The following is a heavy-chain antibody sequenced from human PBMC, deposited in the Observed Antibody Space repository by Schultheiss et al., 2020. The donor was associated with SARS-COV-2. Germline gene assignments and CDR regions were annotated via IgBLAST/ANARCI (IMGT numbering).Heavy chain of an antibody. CDR3: VREGSGNYVETSAAFDI. CDR1: GGTFSSYA. V-gene: IGHV1-69*13. J-gene: IGHJ3*02. D-gene: IGHD1-26*01. Sequence: SVKVSCKSSGGTFSSYAISWVRQAPGQGLEWMGRIIPIFGTTNYAQKFQGRVTITADESTTTAYMELTSLRSEDTSVYYCVREGSGNYVETSAAFDIWGQGTMVTVSS. CDR2: IIPIFGTT.